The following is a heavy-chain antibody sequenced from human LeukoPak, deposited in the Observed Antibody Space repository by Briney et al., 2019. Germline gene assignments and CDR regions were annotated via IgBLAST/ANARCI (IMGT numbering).Heavy chain of an antibody. Sequence: PGRSLRLSCAASGFTFSSYAMHWVRQAPGKGLEWVAVISYDGSNKYYADSVKGRYTISRDNSKNTLYLQMNSLRAEDTAVYYCAREGPYVGDFDYWGQGTLVTVSS. CDR2: ISYDGSNK. D-gene: IGHD3-16*01. J-gene: IGHJ4*02. V-gene: IGHV3-30-3*01. CDR3: AREGPYVGDFDY. CDR1: GFTFSSYA.